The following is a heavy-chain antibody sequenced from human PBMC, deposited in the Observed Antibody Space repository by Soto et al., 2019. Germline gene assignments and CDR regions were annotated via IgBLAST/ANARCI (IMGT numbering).Heavy chain of an antibody. D-gene: IGHD6-13*01. CDR2: INPSGGST. CDR1: GYTFTSYY. CDR3: ASFPAAGTPGFDY. Sequence: GASMKVSCKASGYTFTSYYMHWVRQAPGQGLEWMGIINPSGGSTSYAQKFQGRVTMTRDTSTSTVYMELSSLRSEDTAVYYCASFPAAGTPGFDYWGQGTLVTVSS. J-gene: IGHJ4*02. V-gene: IGHV1-46*03.